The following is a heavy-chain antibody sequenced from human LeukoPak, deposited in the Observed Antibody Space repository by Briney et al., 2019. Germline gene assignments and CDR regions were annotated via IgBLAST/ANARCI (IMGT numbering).Heavy chain of an antibody. Sequence: PSETLSLTCAVYGGSYSGYYWSWMRQPPGKGLERIGEITHSGSTNYNPSLKSRVTISVDTSKNQFSLKLSSVTAADTAVYYCARAGYCTGGVCYPDAFDIWGQGTMVTVSS. CDR2: ITHSGST. V-gene: IGHV4-34*01. CDR1: GGSYSGYY. CDR3: ARAGYCTGGVCYPDAFDI. D-gene: IGHD2-8*02. J-gene: IGHJ3*02.